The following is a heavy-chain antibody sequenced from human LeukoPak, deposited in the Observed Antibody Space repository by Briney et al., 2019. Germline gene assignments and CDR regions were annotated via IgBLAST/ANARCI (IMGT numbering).Heavy chain of an antibody. CDR3: ARMNYDILTGYFEY. D-gene: IGHD3-9*01. V-gene: IGHV1-3*04. Sequence: ASVKVSCKASGYTFTSYAIHWVRQAPGQRLEWMGWINTGNGNTKYSQKFQGRVTITRDTSASTAYMELSSLRSDDTAVYYCARMNYDILTGYFEYWGQGTLVTVSS. J-gene: IGHJ4*02. CDR1: GYTFTSYA. CDR2: INTGNGNT.